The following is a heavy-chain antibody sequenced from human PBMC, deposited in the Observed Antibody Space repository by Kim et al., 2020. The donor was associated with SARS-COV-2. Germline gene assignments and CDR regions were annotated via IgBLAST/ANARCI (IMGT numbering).Heavy chain of an antibody. CDR2: YT. Sequence: YTNYSPSFQGHVTISADKSISTAYLQWSSLKASDTAMYYCASITISGFDYWGQGTLVTVSS. CDR3: ASITISGFDY. J-gene: IGHJ4*02. D-gene: IGHD3-3*01. V-gene: IGHV5-10-1*01.